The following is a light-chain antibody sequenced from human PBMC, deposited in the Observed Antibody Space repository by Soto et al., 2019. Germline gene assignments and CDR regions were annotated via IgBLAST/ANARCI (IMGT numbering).Light chain of an antibody. V-gene: IGLV1-36*01. CDR1: SSNIGNND. Sequence: QSVLTQPLSVSEAPGQRVTISCSGGSSNIGNNDVDWYQQLPGKAPKLLIYHDDLLPSGVSDRFSGSKSGTSASLAISEIQSEDEADYYCATWDDSLNGHVFGGGTQLTVL. CDR2: HDD. CDR3: ATWDDSLNGHV. J-gene: IGLJ3*02.